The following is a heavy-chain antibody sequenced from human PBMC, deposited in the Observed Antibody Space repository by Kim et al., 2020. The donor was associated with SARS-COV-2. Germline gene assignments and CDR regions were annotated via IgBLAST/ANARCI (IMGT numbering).Heavy chain of an antibody. CDR1: GGSISSSSYY. CDR2: IYYSGST. Sequence: SETLSLTCTVSGGSISSSSYYWGWIRQPPGKGLEWIGSIYYSGSTYYNPSLKSRVTISVDTSKNQFSLKLSSVTAADTAVYYCARRAYYYGSGSYLGGMDVWGQGTTVTVSS. V-gene: IGHV4-39*01. D-gene: IGHD3-10*01. J-gene: IGHJ6*02. CDR3: ARRAYYYGSGSYLGGMDV.